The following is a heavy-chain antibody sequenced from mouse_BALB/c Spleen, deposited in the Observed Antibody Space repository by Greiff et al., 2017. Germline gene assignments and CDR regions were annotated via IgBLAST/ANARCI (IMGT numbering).Heavy chain of an antibody. CDR1: GYTFTSSW. CDR2: IHPNSGNT. J-gene: IGHJ2*01. D-gene: IGHD2-4*01. V-gene: IGHV1S130*01. CDR3: ARRGYDYGDFDY. Sequence: QVQLQQPGPVLVRPGASVKLSCKASGYTFTSSWMHWVKQRPGQGLEWIGEIHPNSGNTNYNEKFKGKATLTVDTSSSTAYVELSSLTSEDSAVYYCARRGYDYGDFDYWGQGTTLTVSS.